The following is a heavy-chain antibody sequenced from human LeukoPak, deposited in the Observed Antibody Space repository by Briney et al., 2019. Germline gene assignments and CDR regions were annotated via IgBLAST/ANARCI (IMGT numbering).Heavy chain of an antibody. CDR1: GYTFTSYY. D-gene: IGHD4-23*01. J-gene: IGHJ5*02. CDR3: ARDNSVEDTAWWFDP. V-gene: IGHV1-46*01. Sequence: ASANVSCKASGYTFTSYYMHWVRQAPGQGLEWMGIINPSGGSTSYAQKFQGRVTMTRDMSTSTDYMELSSLRSEDTAVYYCARDNSVEDTAWWFDPWGQGNLVTVSS. CDR2: INPSGGST.